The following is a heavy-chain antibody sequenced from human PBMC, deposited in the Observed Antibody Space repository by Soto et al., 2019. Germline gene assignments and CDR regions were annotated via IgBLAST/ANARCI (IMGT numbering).Heavy chain of an antibody. J-gene: IGHJ5*02. CDR3: VRTPVGTNNWFYT. Sequence: EVQLVESGGGWVQPGGSLRLSCAASGFTFSTYSMNWVRQAPVKGLEWVSYIGSSSDTIYEDSLKGRFTISSDNAKNSLYLQMNSLRFEDTAVYYCVRTPVGTNNWFYTWGQGTLVTVSS. V-gene: IGHV3-48*01. CDR2: IGSSSDTI. CDR1: GFTFSTYS. D-gene: IGHD6-13*01.